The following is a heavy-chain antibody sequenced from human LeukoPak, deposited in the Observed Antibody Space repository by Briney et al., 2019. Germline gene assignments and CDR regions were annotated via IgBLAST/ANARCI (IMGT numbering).Heavy chain of an antibody. Sequence: PGGSLRLSCAASGFTFSDYYMSWIRQAPGKGLDWVSYISSSGSTIYYADSVKGRFTIPRDNAKNSLYLQMNSLRAEDTAVYYCAREATVTTPYFDYWGQGTLVTVSS. D-gene: IGHD4-17*01. CDR1: GFTFSDYY. V-gene: IGHV3-11*01. CDR3: AREATVTTPYFDY. CDR2: ISSSGSTI. J-gene: IGHJ4*02.